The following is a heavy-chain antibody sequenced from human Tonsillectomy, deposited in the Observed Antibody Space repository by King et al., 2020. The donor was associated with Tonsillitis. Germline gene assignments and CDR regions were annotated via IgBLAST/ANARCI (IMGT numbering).Heavy chain of an antibody. CDR2: VRSKAYGGTT. J-gene: IGHJ4*02. D-gene: IGHD3-22*01. CDR3: SRLGGDGYYESSVDY. Sequence: VQLVESGGGLVQPGRSLRLSCSVSGFTFRDYAMSWFRQPPGKGLEWVGFVRSKAYGGTTEYAASVKGRFTIPRDDSKSTAYLQMISLKTEDTAVYFCSRLGGDGYYESSVDYWGQGTLVTVSS. V-gene: IGHV3-49*03. CDR1: GFTFRDYA.